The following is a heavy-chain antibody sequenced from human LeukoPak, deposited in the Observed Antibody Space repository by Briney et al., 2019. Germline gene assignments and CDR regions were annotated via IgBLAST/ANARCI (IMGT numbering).Heavy chain of an antibody. D-gene: IGHD3-22*01. CDR3: ARPRYYDSSGYYHDAFDI. Sequence: QPSETLSLTCAVSGGSISSSNWWSWVRQPPGKGLEWIGEIYHSGSTNYNPSLKSRVTISVDKSKNQFSLKLSSVTAADTAVYYCARPRYYDSSGYYHDAFDIWGQGTMVTVSS. V-gene: IGHV4-4*02. CDR2: IYHSGST. CDR1: GGSISSSNW. J-gene: IGHJ3*02.